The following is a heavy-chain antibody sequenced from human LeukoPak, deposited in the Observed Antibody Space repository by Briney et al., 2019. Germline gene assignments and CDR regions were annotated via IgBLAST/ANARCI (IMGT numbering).Heavy chain of an antibody. J-gene: IGHJ4*02. Sequence: GGALRLSCAASGFSLSNYWMNWVRQAPGKGLEWVANIKQDGSEKNYVDSVKGRVSISRDNAKKSLILQMNSMRDEDTAVYYCARGVWAPFDSWGQGTLVSVSS. V-gene: IGHV3-7*01. D-gene: IGHD7-27*01. CDR1: GFSLSNYW. CDR3: ARGVWAPFDS. CDR2: IKQDGSEK.